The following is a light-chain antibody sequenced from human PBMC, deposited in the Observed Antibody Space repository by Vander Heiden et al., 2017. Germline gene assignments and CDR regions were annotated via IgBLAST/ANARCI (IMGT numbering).Light chain of an antibody. CDR1: SSNIGSNY. CDR3: AAWDDSLSGPV. V-gene: IGLV1-47*02. Sequence: RVTISCSGSSSNIGSNYVYWYQQLPGTAPKLLIYSNNQRPSGVPDRFSGSKSGASASLAISGLRSEDEADYYCAAWDDSLSGPVFGGGTKLTVL. J-gene: IGLJ3*02. CDR2: SNN.